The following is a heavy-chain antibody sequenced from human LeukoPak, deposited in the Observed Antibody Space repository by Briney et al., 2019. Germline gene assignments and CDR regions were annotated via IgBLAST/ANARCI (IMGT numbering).Heavy chain of an antibody. V-gene: IGHV4-39*07. Sequence: SETLSLTCTVSGGSISSSIYYWGWIRQSPGKGLEWIGEINHSGSTNYNPSLKSRVTISVDTSKNQFSLKLSSVTAADTAVYYCASLRYFDWLLYHGRRYFDHWGQGTLVTVSS. CDR3: ASLRYFDWLLYHGRRYFDH. CDR1: GGSISSSIYY. D-gene: IGHD3-9*01. J-gene: IGHJ4*02. CDR2: INHSGST.